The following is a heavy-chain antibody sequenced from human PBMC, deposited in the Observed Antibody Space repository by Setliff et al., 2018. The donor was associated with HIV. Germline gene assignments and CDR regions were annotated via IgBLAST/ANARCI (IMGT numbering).Heavy chain of an antibody. CDR2: TTPLLGTT. D-gene: IGHD5-12*01. Sequence: SVKVSCKASGNTFSSYGITWVRQAPGQGLEWMGGTTPLLGTTNYAQKFQGRVTITTDEPTNTVYMELSSLRSEDTAVYYCAREGSGYDRKAFDIWGQGTMVT. CDR3: AREGSGYDRKAFDI. J-gene: IGHJ3*02. CDR1: GNTFSSYG. V-gene: IGHV1-69*05.